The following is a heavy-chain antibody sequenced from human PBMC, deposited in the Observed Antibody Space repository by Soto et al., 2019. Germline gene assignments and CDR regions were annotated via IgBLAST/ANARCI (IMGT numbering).Heavy chain of an antibody. D-gene: IGHD6-19*01. CDR3: ARDTGAVAGYFDY. Sequence: PWETLSLTCTVSGGSISSYYWSWIRQPPGKGLEWIGYIYYSGSTNYNPSLKSRVTISVDTSKNQFSLKLSSVTAADTAVYYCARDTGAVAGYFDYWGQGTLVTVSS. V-gene: IGHV4-59*01. CDR2: IYYSGST. CDR1: GGSISSYY. J-gene: IGHJ4*02.